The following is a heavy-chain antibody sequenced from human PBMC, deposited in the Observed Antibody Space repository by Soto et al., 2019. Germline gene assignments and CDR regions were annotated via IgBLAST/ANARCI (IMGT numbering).Heavy chain of an antibody. V-gene: IGHV4-34*01. Sequence: QVQLQQWGAGLLKPSETLSLTCAVYGRSFSGYYWSWIRQPAGKGLEWLGEINHSGSTNYNPSLKNRVTITGDTSKNQDSLKLSSETATDRAGYDCARVRRGDYYDSSGAKGARFDPWGQGTLVTVSS. CDR1: GRSFSGYY. J-gene: IGHJ5*02. CDR2: INHSGST. D-gene: IGHD3-22*01. CDR3: ARVRRGDYYDSSGAKGARFDP.